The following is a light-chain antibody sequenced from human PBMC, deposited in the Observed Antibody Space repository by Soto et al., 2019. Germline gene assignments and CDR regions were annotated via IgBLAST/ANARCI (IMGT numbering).Light chain of an antibody. V-gene: IGLV2-14*03. CDR2: DVS. Sequence: QSVLTQPASVSGSPGQSITFSCTGTSGDVGAYNSVSWYQQHPGKAPKLMIYDVSNRPSGVSNRFSGSKSGNTASLTISGLQAEDEADYYCNSYTTSTPSYLFGTGTKLTVL. J-gene: IGLJ1*01. CDR3: NSYTTSTPSYL. CDR1: SGDVGAYNS.